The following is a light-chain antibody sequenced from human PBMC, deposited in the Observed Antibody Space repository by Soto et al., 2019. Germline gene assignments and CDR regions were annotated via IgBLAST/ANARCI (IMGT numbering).Light chain of an antibody. V-gene: IGKV3-11*01. CDR3: QQRGSWPAT. CDR2: DAS. Sequence: EIVLTQSPATLSLSPGERATLSCRASQSVSSYLAWYQQKPGQAPRLLIYDASNRATGIPDRFGGSGSGTDFTLTISSLEAEDSAVYYCQQRGSWPATFGPGTKVDI. CDR1: QSVSSY. J-gene: IGKJ3*01.